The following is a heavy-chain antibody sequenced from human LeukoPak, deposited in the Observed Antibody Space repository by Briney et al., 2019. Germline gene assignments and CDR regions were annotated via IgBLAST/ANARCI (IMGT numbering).Heavy chain of an antibody. CDR3: VRDHAYAFDI. CDR2: INPDGNKK. V-gene: IGHV3-7*01. J-gene: IGHJ3*02. Sequence: PGGSLRLSCAVSGLTFSSSWMDWVRQAPGKGLEWVASINPDGNKKYSADSVKGRFTISRDNAESSLFLQMNGLSADDTAVYYCVRDHAYAFDIWGQGTMVTVSS. CDR1: GLTFSSSW.